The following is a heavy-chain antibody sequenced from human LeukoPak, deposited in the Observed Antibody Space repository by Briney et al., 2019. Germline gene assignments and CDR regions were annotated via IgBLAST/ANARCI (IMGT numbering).Heavy chain of an antibody. CDR1: GYTFTSYA. Sequence: ASVKVSCKASGYTFTSYAMNWVRQAPGQGLEWMGWINTNTGNPTYAQGFTGRFGFSLDTSVSTAYLQISSLKAEDTAVYYCARGPTYYYDSSGYYSGDYWGQGTLVTVSS. J-gene: IGHJ4*02. CDR2: INTNTGNP. V-gene: IGHV7-4-1*02. D-gene: IGHD3-22*01. CDR3: ARGPTYYYDSSGYYSGDY.